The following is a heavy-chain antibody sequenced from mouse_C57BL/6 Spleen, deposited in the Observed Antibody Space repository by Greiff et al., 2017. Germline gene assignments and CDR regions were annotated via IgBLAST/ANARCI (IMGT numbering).Heavy chain of an antibody. CDR3: ERDYGSSNWFAY. Sequence: VQLQQSGPELVKPGASVKISCKASGYTFTDYYMNWVKQSHGKSLEWIGDINPNNGGTSYNQKFKGKATLTVDKSSSTAYMELRSLTSEDSAVYYCERDYGSSNWFAYWGQGTLVTVSA. CDR1: GYTFTDYY. CDR2: INPNNGGT. V-gene: IGHV1-26*01. J-gene: IGHJ3*01. D-gene: IGHD1-1*01.